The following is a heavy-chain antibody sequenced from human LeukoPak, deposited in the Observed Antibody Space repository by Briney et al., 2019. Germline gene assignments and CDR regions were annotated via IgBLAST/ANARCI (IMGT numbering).Heavy chain of an antibody. V-gene: IGHV4-39*01. CDR1: GGSISSSNYY. CDR2: IFYTGST. J-gene: IGHJ5*02. Sequence: SETLSLTCTVSGGSISSSNYYWAWIRQPPGKGLEWIANIFYTGSTYYNPSLKSRVTISVDTPKNQFSLRLSSVTATDTAVYYCARLNKPGWFDPWGQGTLVTVSS. D-gene: IGHD1-14*01. CDR3: ARLNKPGWFDP.